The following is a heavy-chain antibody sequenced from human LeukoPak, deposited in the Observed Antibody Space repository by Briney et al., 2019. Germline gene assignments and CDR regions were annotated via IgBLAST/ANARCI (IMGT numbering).Heavy chain of an antibody. Sequence: GGSLRLSCAASGFTFSSYGMHWVRQAPGKGLEWVAVISYDGSNKYYADSVKGRFTISRDNSKNTVYLQMNSLRAEDTAVYYCANDKQWLVRIGDYWGQGTLVTVSS. V-gene: IGHV3-30*18. J-gene: IGHJ4*02. CDR2: ISYDGSNK. D-gene: IGHD6-19*01. CDR1: GFTFSSYG. CDR3: ANDKQWLVRIGDY.